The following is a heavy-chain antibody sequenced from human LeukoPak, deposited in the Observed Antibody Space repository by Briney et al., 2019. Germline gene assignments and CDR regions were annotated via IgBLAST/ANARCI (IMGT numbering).Heavy chain of an antibody. Sequence: SVKVSCKASEGTFSSYAISWVRQAPGQGLEWMGGIIPIFGTANYAQKSQGRVTITADESTSTAYMELSSLRSEDTAVYYCARSLRTGAPNDAAFDIWGQGTMVTVSS. J-gene: IGHJ3*02. D-gene: IGHD1-1*01. V-gene: IGHV1-69*13. CDR1: EGTFSSYA. CDR3: ARSLRTGAPNDAAFDI. CDR2: IIPIFGTA.